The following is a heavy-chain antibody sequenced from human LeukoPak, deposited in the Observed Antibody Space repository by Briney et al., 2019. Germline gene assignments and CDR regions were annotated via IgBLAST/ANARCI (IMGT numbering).Heavy chain of an antibody. V-gene: IGHV4-59*08. CDR3: ARGDILAALVDY. CDR2: IYYSGST. CDR1: GGSMSSYY. D-gene: IGHD6-6*01. J-gene: IGHJ4*02. Sequence: SETLSLTCTVSGGSMSSYYWSWIRQPPGKGLEWIGNIYYSGSTNYNPSLKSRVTISVDTSKNQFSLKLSSVTAADTAVYYCARGDILAALVDYWGQGTLVTVSS.